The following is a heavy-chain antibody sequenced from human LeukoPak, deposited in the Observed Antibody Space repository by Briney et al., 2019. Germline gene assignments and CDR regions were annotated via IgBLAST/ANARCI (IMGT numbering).Heavy chain of an antibody. D-gene: IGHD2-2*01. CDR3: ARDCSSTSCPAGRYFDWGAFDI. V-gene: IGHV3-48*03. J-gene: IGHJ3*02. CDR1: GFTFSSYE. Sequence: GGSLRLSCAASGFTFSSYEMNWVRQAPGKRLEWVSYISSSGSTIYYADSVKGRFTISRDNAKNSLYLQMNSLRAEDTAVYYCARDCSSTSCPAGRYFDWGAFDIWGQGTMVTVSS. CDR2: ISSSGSTI.